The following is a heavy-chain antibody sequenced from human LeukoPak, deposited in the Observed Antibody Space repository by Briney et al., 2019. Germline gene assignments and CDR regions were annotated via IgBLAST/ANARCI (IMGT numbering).Heavy chain of an antibody. CDR2: IYYSGST. J-gene: IGHJ4*02. V-gene: IGHV4-30-4*01. D-gene: IGHD6-13*01. CDR1: GGSISSGDYY. Sequence: SQTLSLTCSVSGGSISSGDYYWSWIRQPPGKGLEWIGYIYYSGSTYHNPSLKSRVTISKDTSKNQFSLNLSSVTAADTAVYYCARGLRELAAANTYYFDYWSQGTLVTVSS. CDR3: ARGLRELAAANTYYFDY.